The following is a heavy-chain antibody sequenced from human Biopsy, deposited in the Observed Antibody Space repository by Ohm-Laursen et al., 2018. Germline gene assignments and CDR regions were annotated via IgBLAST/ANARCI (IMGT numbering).Heavy chain of an antibody. V-gene: IGHV1-18*01. D-gene: IGHD3-16*02. CDR1: GYNFISYS. CDR2: IRPLNGDT. J-gene: IGHJ4*02. CDR3: ARGEVTFGELIVSLDS. Sequence: SVKVSCKPSGYNFISYSINWVRQAPGRGLEWMGWIRPLNGDTKYGQKFQDRVTMTTDTSTSTVYMELTSLRSDDTAVYYCARGEVTFGELIVSLDSWGQGTLVTVSS.